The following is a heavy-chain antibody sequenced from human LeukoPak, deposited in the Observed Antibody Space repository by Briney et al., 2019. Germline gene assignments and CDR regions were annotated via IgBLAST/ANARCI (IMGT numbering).Heavy chain of an antibody. Sequence: GRSLRLSCAASGFTFSSYGMHWVRQAPGKGLEWVAFIRYDGSNKYYADSVKGRFTISRDNSKNTLYLQMNSLRAEDTAVYYCAKGNYYDSSGYYYSLKYYFDYWGQGTLVTVSS. CDR1: GFTFSSYG. CDR3: AKGNYYDSSGYYYSLKYYFDY. V-gene: IGHV3-30*02. J-gene: IGHJ4*02. CDR2: IRYDGSNK. D-gene: IGHD3-22*01.